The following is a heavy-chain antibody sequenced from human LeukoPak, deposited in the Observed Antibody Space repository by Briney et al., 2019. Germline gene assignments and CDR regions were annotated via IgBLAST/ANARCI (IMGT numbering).Heavy chain of an antibody. J-gene: IGHJ4*02. D-gene: IGHD6-19*01. CDR2: ISGVGDTT. CDR3: ARDSGHSSGWYTY. Sequence: GGSLRLSCAASGFTFSSNAVSWVRQVPGKGLEWGSTISGVGDTTYHADSVKGRFTISRDNSKNTLYLQMNSLRADDTDVYYCARDSGHSSGWYTYWGQGTLVTVSS. V-gene: IGHV3-23*01. CDR1: GFTFSSNA.